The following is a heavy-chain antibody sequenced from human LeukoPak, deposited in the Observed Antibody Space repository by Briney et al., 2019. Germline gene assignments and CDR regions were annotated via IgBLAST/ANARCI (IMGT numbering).Heavy chain of an antibody. V-gene: IGHV3-9*01. CDR1: GFTFSSYW. CDR2: ISWNSGSI. Sequence: GGSLRLSCAASGFTFSSYWMHWVRQAPGKGLEWVSGISWNSGSIGYADSVKGRFTISRDNAKNSLYLQMNSLRAEDTALYYCAKDKGSIAVALWYFDYWGQGTLVTVSS. D-gene: IGHD6-19*01. J-gene: IGHJ4*02. CDR3: AKDKGSIAVALWYFDY.